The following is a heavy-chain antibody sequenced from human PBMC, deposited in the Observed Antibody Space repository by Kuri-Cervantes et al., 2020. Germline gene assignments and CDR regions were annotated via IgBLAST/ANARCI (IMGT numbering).Heavy chain of an antibody. CDR1: GGSISSGSYY. Sequence: LRLSCTVSGGSISSGSYYWSWIRQHPGKGLEWIGYIYYSGSTYCNPSLKSRVTISVDTSKNQFSLKLSSVTAADTAVYYCASITLLGGYCVSDWGQGTLVTVSS. J-gene: IGHJ4*02. D-gene: IGHD3-22*01. CDR2: IYYSGST. V-gene: IGHV4-31*03. CDR3: ASITLLGGYCVSD.